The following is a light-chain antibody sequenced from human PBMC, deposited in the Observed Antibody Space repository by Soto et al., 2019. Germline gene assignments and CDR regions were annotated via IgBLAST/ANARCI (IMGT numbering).Light chain of an antibody. CDR3: GSWDSSLSAYV. Sequence: QSVLTHPPSVSSAPGQKVTISCSGSSSNIGGNSVSWYQQLPGTAPKLLIYDDNKRPSGIPDRFSGSKSGTSATLRITGFQTGDEADYYCGSWDSSLSAYVFGTGTKVTVL. V-gene: IGLV1-51*01. CDR1: SSNIGGNS. J-gene: IGLJ1*01. CDR2: DDN.